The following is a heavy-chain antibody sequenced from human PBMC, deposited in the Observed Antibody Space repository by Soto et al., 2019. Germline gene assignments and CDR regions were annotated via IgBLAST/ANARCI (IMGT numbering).Heavy chain of an antibody. CDR2: IYHSGST. Sequence: QVQLQESGPGLVKPSGTLSLTCAVSGGSISSSNWWSWVRQPPGKGLEWIGEIYHSGSTNYNPSLKIRVTISVDKSKNQFSLKLSSVTAADTAVYYCARGGDCGGDCYTLFDYWGQGTLVTVSS. V-gene: IGHV4-4*02. D-gene: IGHD2-21*02. CDR3: ARGGDCGGDCYTLFDY. CDR1: GGSISSSNW. J-gene: IGHJ4*02.